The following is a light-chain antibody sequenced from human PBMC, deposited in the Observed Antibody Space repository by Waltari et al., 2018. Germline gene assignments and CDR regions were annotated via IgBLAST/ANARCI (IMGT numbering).Light chain of an antibody. CDR3: CSYAGSSTYVV. J-gene: IGLJ2*01. CDR1: SSDVGSYNL. Sequence: QSALTQPASVSGSPGQSITISCTGTSSDVGSYNLVSWYQQHPGKAQKLMIYEVSKRPSGVSNRFSGSKSGNTASLTISGLQAEDEADYYCCSYAGSSTYVVFGGGTKLTVL. CDR2: EVS. V-gene: IGLV2-23*02.